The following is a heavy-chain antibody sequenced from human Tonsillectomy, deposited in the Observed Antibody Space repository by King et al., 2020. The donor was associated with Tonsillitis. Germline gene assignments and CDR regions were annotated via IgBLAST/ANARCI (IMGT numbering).Heavy chain of an antibody. Sequence: VQLVESGGGLVKPGGSLRLSCAASGFTFSYYSMNWVRQAPGKGLEWVSSISSSSNYIYYADSVKGRFTISRDNAKNSLYLQMKSLRAEDTAVYYCAGVRSRYYYYGMDVWGQGTTVTVSS. V-gene: IGHV3-21*01. J-gene: IGHJ6*02. CDR3: AGVRSRYYYYGMDV. CDR2: ISSSSNYI. D-gene: IGHD5/OR15-5a*01. CDR1: GFTFSYYS.